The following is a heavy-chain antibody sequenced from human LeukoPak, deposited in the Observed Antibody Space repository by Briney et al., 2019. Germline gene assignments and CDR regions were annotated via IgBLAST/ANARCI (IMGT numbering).Heavy chain of an antibody. Sequence: PSETLSLTCTVSGGSISSYYWSWIRQPAGKGLEWIGRIYTSGSTNYNPSLKSRVTISVDTSKNQFSLKLSSVTAADTAVYYCARGYSSSPPSYYMDVWGKGTTVTVSS. CDR3: ARGYSSSPPSYYMDV. CDR2: IYTSGST. J-gene: IGHJ6*03. D-gene: IGHD6-6*01. V-gene: IGHV4-4*07. CDR1: GGSISSYY.